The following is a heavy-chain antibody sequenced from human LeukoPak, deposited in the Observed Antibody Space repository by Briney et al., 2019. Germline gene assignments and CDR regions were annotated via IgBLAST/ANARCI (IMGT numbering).Heavy chain of an antibody. CDR2: IFYSGST. V-gene: IGHV4-31*03. J-gene: IGHJ5*02. CDR1: GGSISSGGYY. D-gene: IGHD2-2*01. Sequence: NPSETLSLTCTVSGGSISSGGYYWSWIRQHPGKGLEWIGYIFYSGSTYYNPSLKSRLTISVDTSKNQFSLKLSSVTAADTAVYYCARDSHQAVVVPAGKGDWFDPWGQGTLVTVSS. CDR3: ARDSHQAVVVPAGKGDWFDP.